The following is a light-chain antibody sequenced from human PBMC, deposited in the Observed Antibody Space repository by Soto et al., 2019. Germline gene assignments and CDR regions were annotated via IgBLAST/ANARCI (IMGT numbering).Light chain of an antibody. CDR2: KAS. J-gene: IGKJ1*01. CDR1: QSIDKW. V-gene: IGKV1-5*03. Sequence: IQMTQSPSTLSAPVGDRVTITCRASQSIDKWLAWHQQKPGNAPKLLISKASTLESGVPSRFSGSGSGTEFTLTISSLQPEDFAVYYCQQYGNSPQTFGQGTKVDIK. CDR3: QQYGNSPQT.